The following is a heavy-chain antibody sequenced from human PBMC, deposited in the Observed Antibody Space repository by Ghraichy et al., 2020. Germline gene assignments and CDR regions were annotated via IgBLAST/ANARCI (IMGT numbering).Heavy chain of an antibody. CDR2: IIPIFGTA. CDR1: GATFSSYA. Sequence: SVKVSCKASGATFSSYAISWVRQAPRQGLEWMGGIIPIFGTANYAQKFQGRVTITADESTSTAYMELSSLRSEDTAVYYCARQTDYVDYVGLGWFDPWGHGTLVTVSS. V-gene: IGHV1-69*13. CDR3: ARQTDYVDYVGLGWFDP. J-gene: IGHJ5*02. D-gene: IGHD4-17*01.